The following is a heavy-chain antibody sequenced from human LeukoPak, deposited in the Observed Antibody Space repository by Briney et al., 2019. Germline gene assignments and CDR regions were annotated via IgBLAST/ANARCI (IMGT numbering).Heavy chain of an antibody. Sequence: SETLSLTCTVSGASITSFYWTWIRQPPGKGLEWIGEIHYSGTTNYNPSLRSRVTISVDTTKNQFSLKMISLTAADTAVYYCAKFYDRSGPHFDYWGQGTLSPSPQ. V-gene: IGHV4-59*01. CDR2: IHYSGTT. CDR1: GASITSFY. CDR3: AKFYDRSGPHFDY. D-gene: IGHD3-22*01. J-gene: IGHJ4*02.